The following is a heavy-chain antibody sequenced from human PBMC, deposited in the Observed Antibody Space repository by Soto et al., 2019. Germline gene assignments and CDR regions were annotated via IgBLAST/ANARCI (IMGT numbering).Heavy chain of an antibody. V-gene: IGHV4-38-2*01. Sequence: SATLCLTFAVSGYSIISGYYCGWVRQPPGKGLEWIGSIYHSGSTYYNPSLKSRVTISVDTSKNQFSLKLSSVTAADTAVYYCARGTGYSSSHDYWGQGTLVTVSS. CDR2: IYHSGST. D-gene: IGHD6-13*01. CDR1: GYSIISGYY. J-gene: IGHJ4*02. CDR3: ARGTGYSSSHDY.